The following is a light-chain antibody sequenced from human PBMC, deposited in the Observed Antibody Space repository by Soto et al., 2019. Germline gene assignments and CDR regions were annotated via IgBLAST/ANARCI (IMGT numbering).Light chain of an antibody. CDR1: LSVSSD. J-gene: IGKJ4*01. V-gene: IGKV3-15*01. CDR2: RAF. CDR3: QQSYSTPRLT. Sequence: EIVLTQSPGTLSLSPGERATLSCRASLSVSSDLAWYRQKPGQAPRLLIYRAFTRATGIPARFSGSGSGTDFTLTISSLQPEDFATYYCQQSYSTPRLTFGGGNKEDIK.